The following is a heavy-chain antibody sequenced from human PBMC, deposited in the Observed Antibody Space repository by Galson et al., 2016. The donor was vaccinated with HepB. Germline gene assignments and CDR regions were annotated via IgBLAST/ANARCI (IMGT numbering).Heavy chain of an antibody. Sequence: SLRLSCAASGFTFSSYSMNWVRQAPGKGLEWVSSISSSSSYIYYADSVKGRFTISRDNAKNSLYLQMNSLRAEDTAVYYCARAIYCSSSNCQGYYFDYWGQGTLVTVSS. CDR3: ARAIYCSSSNCQGYYFDY. CDR2: ISSSSSYI. D-gene: IGHD2-2*01. CDR1: GFTFSSYS. V-gene: IGHV3-21*06. J-gene: IGHJ4*02.